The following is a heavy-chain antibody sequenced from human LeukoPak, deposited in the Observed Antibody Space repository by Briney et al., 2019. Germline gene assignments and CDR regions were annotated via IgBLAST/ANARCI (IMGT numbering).Heavy chain of an antibody. CDR2: IYYSGST. V-gene: IGHV4-31*03. Sequence: SETLSLTCTVSGGSISSGGYYWSWIRQHPGKGLEWIGYIYYSGSTYYNPSLKSRVTISVDTSKNQFSLKLSSVTAADTAVYYCARARSIAASVANNWFDPWRQGTLVTVSP. CDR3: ARARSIAASVANNWFDP. J-gene: IGHJ5*02. D-gene: IGHD6-13*01. CDR1: GGSISSGGYY.